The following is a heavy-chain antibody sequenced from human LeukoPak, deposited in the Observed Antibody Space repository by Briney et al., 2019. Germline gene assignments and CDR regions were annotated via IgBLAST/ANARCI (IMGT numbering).Heavy chain of an antibody. V-gene: IGHV3-21*06. Sequence: GGSLRLSCAASGFSFSSHSMNWVRQAPGKGLERISYISSTSNEIYYVDSVKGRFTISRDDAKNSLYLQMNSLSAEDTAVYYCARDAGAGFDYWGQGALVTVSS. D-gene: IGHD6-13*01. J-gene: IGHJ4*02. CDR1: GFSFSSHS. CDR3: ARDAGAGFDY. CDR2: ISSTSNEI.